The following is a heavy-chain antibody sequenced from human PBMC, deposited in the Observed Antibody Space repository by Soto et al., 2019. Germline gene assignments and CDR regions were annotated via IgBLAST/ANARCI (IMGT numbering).Heavy chain of an antibody. J-gene: IGHJ6*02. V-gene: IGHV1-69*01. CDR1: GGTFSSYA. CDR3: ARDLGYCSGGSCYSNYCYYGMDV. CDR2: IIPIFGTA. Sequence: QVQLVQSGAEVKKPGSSVKVSCKASGGTFSSYAISWVRQAPGQGLAWMGGIIPIFGTANYAQKFQGRVTITADDSTIPAYMELSSLRPEDTAVYYCARDLGYCSGGSCYSNYCYYGMDVWGQGTTVTVSS. D-gene: IGHD2-15*01.